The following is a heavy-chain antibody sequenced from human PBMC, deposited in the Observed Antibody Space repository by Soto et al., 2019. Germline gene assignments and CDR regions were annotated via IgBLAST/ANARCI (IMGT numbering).Heavy chain of an antibody. Sequence: SETPDLTSWVYGESLTGYYWSWIRHAPWKGLEWIGEINHSGSTNYNPSLRSRLTISVATSKSQFSPKLSTVTAADTAVYLCARVPSSYFDFLTGCCGGIAVWEHLTTV. CDR2: INHSGST. CDR1: GESLTGYY. J-gene: IGHJ6*01. D-gene: IGHD3-9*01. V-gene: IGHV4-34*01. CDR3: ARVPSSYFDFLTGCCGGIAV.